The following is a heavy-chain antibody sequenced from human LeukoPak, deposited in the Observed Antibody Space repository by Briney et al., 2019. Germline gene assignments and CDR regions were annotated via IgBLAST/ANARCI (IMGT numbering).Heavy chain of an antibody. Sequence: GEPLRFSCKASGYSFTSYRSCWVRELPGKGLEWTGMIDPSDSYTNYSRSFQGHVIISPNKSISTDYLHWNSLKASDTAMYYCARRYCSGGSCCFDYWGQGTLVTVSS. D-gene: IGHD2-15*01. V-gene: IGHV5-10-1*01. CDR1: GYSFTSYR. CDR3: ARRYCSGGSCCFDY. CDR2: IDPSDSYT. J-gene: IGHJ4*02.